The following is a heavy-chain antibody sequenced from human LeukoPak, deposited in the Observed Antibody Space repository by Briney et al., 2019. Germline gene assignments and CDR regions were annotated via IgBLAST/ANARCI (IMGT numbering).Heavy chain of an antibody. V-gene: IGHV3-21*01. CDR3: ARDQIVVVVAAFDI. CDR2: ISSSSSYI. Sequence: GGSLRLSCAASGFTFSSYSMNWVRQAPGKGLQWVSSISSSSSYIYYADSVKGRFTTSRDNAKNSLYLQMNSLRAEDTAVYYCARDQIVVVVAAFDIWGQGTMVTVSS. CDR1: GFTFSSYS. D-gene: IGHD2-15*01. J-gene: IGHJ3*02.